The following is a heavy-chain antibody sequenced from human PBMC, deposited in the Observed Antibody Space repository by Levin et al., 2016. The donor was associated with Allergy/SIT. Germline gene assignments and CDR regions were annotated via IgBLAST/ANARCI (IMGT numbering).Heavy chain of an antibody. Sequence: WVRQAPGQGLEWMGIINPSGGSTSYAQKFQGRVTMTRDTSTSTVYMELSSLRSEDTAVYYCARDIYYGSGYGGYFDYWGQGTLVTVSS. CDR3: ARDIYYGSGYGGYFDY. V-gene: IGHV1-46*01. D-gene: IGHD3-10*01. J-gene: IGHJ4*02. CDR2: INPSGGST.